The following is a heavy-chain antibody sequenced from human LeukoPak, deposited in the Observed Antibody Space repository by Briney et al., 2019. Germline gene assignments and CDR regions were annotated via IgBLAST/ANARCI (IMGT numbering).Heavy chain of an antibody. D-gene: IGHD5-12*01. J-gene: IGHJ4*02. CDR2: VNTDGSST. V-gene: IGHV3-74*01. CDR1: GFTFSSYW. Sequence: GGSLRLSCATSGFTFSSYWMHWVRHAPGKGLVWVSRVNTDGSSTSYADSVKGRFTISRDNAKNSLYLQMNSLRAEDTAVYYCARYKVATMGVFDYWGQGTLVTVSS. CDR3: ARYKVATMGVFDY.